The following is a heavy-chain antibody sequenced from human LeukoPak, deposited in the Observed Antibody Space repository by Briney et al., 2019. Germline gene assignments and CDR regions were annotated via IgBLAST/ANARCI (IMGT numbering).Heavy chain of an antibody. CDR3: ARHIRLGESHYFDY. D-gene: IGHD3-16*01. V-gene: IGHV4-30-2*01. CDR1: GGSISSSSYY. J-gene: IGHJ4*02. CDR2: IYHSGST. Sequence: PSETLSLTCTVSGGSISSSSYYWGWIRQPPGKGLEWIGYIYHSGSTYYNPSLKSRVTISVDRSKNQFSLKLSSVTAADTAVYYCARHIRLGESHYFDYWGQGTLVTVSS.